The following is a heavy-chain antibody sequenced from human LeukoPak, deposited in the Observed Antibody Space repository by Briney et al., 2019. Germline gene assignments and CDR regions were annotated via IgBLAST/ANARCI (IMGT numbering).Heavy chain of an antibody. CDR1: GFTFSSYW. J-gene: IGHJ4*02. Sequence: GGPLRPSCAASGFTFSSYWMHWVRQAPGKGLVWVSRISSDGSRTSYADSVKGRFTISRDNAKSTLYLQVNSLRAEDTAVYYCARGRGYYGSGTSTDYWGQGTLLTVSA. CDR2: ISSDGSRT. CDR3: ARGRGYYGSGTSTDY. V-gene: IGHV3-74*01. D-gene: IGHD3-10*01.